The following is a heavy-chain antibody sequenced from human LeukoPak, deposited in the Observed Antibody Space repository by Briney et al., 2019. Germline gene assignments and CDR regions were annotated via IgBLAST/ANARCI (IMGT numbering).Heavy chain of an antibody. V-gene: IGHV3-53*01. CDR1: GFTVSSNS. Sequence: GGSLKLSCTVSGFTVSSNSMSWVRQAPGKGLEWVSFIYSAGSTHYSDSVKGRFTISIDNSKNTLYLQMNSLRAEDTAVYYCARRAGAYTHPYDYWGQGTLVTVSS. CDR2: IYSAGST. CDR3: ARRAGAYTHPYDY. D-gene: IGHD3-16*01. J-gene: IGHJ4*02.